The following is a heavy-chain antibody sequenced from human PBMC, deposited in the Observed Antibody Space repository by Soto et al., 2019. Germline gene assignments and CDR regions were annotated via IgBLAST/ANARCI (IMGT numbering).Heavy chain of an antibody. CDR1: GFTFSLCA. D-gene: IGHD3-22*01. CDR3: VKGHSKSYYYLDF. CDR2: MRGSGGDT. J-gene: IGHJ4*02. V-gene: IGHV3-23*01. Sequence: EVQVLESGGGLVQPGGSLRLSCAASGFTFSLCAMSWVRQAPGQGLEWVSSMRGSGGDTYYADSVKGRFTISRDNSKNPLFLQMNSLRVEDTAIYFRVKGHSKSYYYLDFWGQGAMVTVSS.